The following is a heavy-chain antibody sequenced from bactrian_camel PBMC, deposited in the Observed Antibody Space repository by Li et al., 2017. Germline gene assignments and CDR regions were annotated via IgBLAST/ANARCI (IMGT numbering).Heavy chain of an antibody. CDR1: GFFGSRYY. CDR2: FFSDGSKT. V-gene: IGHV3S1*01. Sequence: HVQLVESGGGSAQPGGSLRLSCAASGFFGSRYYITWVRQAPGKGLEWVSAFFSDGSKTYYADSVKGRFTISRDNAKNTVSLQMNALNSEDTALYYCATCSGGYCYTGLDFWGQGTQVTVS. D-gene: IGHD2*01. J-gene: IGHJ4*01. CDR3: ATCSGGYCYTGLDF.